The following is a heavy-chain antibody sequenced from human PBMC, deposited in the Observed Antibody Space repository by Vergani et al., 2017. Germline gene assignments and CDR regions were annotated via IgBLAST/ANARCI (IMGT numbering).Heavy chain of an antibody. CDR3: ARGNCGVNCPKYNWLAP. D-gene: IGHD2-21*01. J-gene: IGHJ5*02. V-gene: IGHV4-4*07. CDR2: IYPNGNG. Sequence: QVHLQESGPGVVNPSDTLSLTSPVSGGSMSDFYWPWIRQPAGRGLEWIGRIYPNGNGNYNESLRSRLTMSIDTSRSQFSLSLSSVTAADTAVYYCARGNCGVNCPKYNWLAPWGRGILVTVSS. CDR1: GGSMSDFY.